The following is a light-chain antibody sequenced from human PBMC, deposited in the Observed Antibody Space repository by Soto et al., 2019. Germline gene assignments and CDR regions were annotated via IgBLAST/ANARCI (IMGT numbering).Light chain of an antibody. Sequence: SYELAQTPSVSVSPGQTARITCSGDELSKQYVYWYQQKPGQAPVLVIYKDSERASGIPERFSASSSGTTVTLTISGVRAEDEADYYCQSSDDTGNYYLLGTGTKVNRP. J-gene: IGLJ1*01. CDR2: KDS. CDR1: ELSKQY. CDR3: QSSDDTGNYYL. V-gene: IGLV3-25*02.